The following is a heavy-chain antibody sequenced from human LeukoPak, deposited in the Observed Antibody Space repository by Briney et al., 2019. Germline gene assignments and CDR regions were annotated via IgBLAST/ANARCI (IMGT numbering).Heavy chain of an antibody. J-gene: IGHJ3*02. D-gene: IGHD5-18*01. CDR3: AREPLDVDTAMGDAFDI. CDR2: ISGSGGST. Sequence: GGSLRLSCAASGFTFSSYAMSWVRQAPGKGLEWVSAISGSGGSTYYADSVKGRFTISRDNAKNSLYLQMNSLRAEDTAVYYCAREPLDVDTAMGDAFDIWGQGTMVTVSS. V-gene: IGHV3-23*01. CDR1: GFTFSSYA.